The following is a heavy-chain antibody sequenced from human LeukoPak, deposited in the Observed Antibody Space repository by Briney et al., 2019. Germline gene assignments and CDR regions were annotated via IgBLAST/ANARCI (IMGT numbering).Heavy chain of an antibody. Sequence: GRSLRLSCAASGFTFSSYGMHWVRQAPGKGLEWVAVIWYDGSNKYYADSVKGRFTISRDNCKNTLYLQMNSLRAEDTAVYYCARDGLSWQVRYDFWSGYDKYGMDVWGQGTTVTVSS. D-gene: IGHD3-3*01. V-gene: IGHV3-33*01. CDR2: IWYDGSNK. CDR3: ARDGLSWQVRYDFWSGYDKYGMDV. CDR1: GFTFSSYG. J-gene: IGHJ6*02.